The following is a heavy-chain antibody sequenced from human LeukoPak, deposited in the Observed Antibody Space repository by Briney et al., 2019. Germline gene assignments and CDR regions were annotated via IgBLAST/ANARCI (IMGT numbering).Heavy chain of an antibody. D-gene: IGHD6-19*01. J-gene: IGHJ3*02. CDR3: AKDLGGQWLPTGAFDI. Sequence: SETLSLTCTVSGGSISSSSYYWGWIRQPPGKGLEWIGSIYYSGSTYYNPSLKSRVTISVDTSKNQFSLKLSSVTAADTAVYYCAKDLGGQWLPTGAFDIWGQGTMVTVSS. CDR2: IYYSGST. V-gene: IGHV4-39*02. CDR1: GGSISSSSYY.